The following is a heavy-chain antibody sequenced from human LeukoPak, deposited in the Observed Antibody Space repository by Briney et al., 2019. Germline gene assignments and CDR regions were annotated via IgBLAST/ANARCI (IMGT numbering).Heavy chain of an antibody. D-gene: IGHD4/OR15-4a*01. CDR1: GGSIGHYY. J-gene: IGHJ6*02. CDR2: IYYSGTT. CDR3: AREDPQTRVPEGMDV. V-gene: IGHV4-59*01. Sequence: PSETLSLTCTVSGGSIGHYYWSWIRQRPGKGLEWIGYIYYSGTTNYNPSLKSRVTISVDTSKNQFSLKLNSVTAADTAVYYCAREDPQTRVPEGMDVWGQGTTVTVSS.